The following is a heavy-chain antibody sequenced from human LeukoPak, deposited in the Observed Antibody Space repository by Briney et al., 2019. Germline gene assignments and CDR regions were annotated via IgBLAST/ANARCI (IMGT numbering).Heavy chain of an antibody. Sequence: SVKVSCKASGGTFSSYAISWVRQAPGQGLEWMGRIIPIFGTANYAQQFQGRVTITTDESTSTAYMELSSLRSEDTAVYYCARDTVLYGDDAFDIWGQGTMVTVSS. CDR3: ARDTVLYGDDAFDI. V-gene: IGHV1-69*05. J-gene: IGHJ3*02. D-gene: IGHD4-17*01. CDR2: IIPIFGTA. CDR1: GGTFSSYA.